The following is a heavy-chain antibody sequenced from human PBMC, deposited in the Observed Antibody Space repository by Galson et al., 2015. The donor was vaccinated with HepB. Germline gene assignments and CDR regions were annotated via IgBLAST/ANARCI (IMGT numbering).Heavy chain of an antibody. CDR3: AKDWVRVPAAHSSYGMDV. CDR1: GFTFSSYG. J-gene: IGHJ6*02. Sequence: SLRLSCAASGFTFSSYGMHWVRQAPGKGLEWVAVISYDGSNKYYADSVKGRFTISRDNSKNTLYLQMNSLRAEDTAVYYCAKDWVRVPAAHSSYGMDVWGQGTTVTVSS. CDR2: ISYDGSNK. D-gene: IGHD2-2*01. V-gene: IGHV3-30*18.